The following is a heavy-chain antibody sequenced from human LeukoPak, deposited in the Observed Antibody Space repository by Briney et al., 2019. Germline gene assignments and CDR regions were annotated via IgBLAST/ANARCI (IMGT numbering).Heavy chain of an antibody. V-gene: IGHV1-46*01. J-gene: IGHJ4*02. CDR2: INPSGGST. Sequence: ASVKVSCKASGYTFTSYYIHWVRQAPGQGLEWMGIINPSGGSTSYAQKFQGRVTMTRDTSTSTVYMELRSLRSEDTAVYYLPRVYSRSSFSYWGQETLVTVSS. D-gene: IGHD6-13*01. CDR3: PRVYSRSSFSY. CDR1: GYTFTSYY.